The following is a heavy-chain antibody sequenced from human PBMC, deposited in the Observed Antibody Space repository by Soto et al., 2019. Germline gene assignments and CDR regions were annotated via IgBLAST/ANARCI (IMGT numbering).Heavy chain of an antibody. J-gene: IGHJ6*02. D-gene: IGHD6-13*01. CDR2: IYYSGST. Sequence: PSETLSLTCTVSGGSISSGGYYWSWIRQHPGKGLEWIGYIYYSGSTYYNPSLKSRVTISVDTSKNQFSLKLSSVTAADTAVYYCARVETEPGIAAAGYYYYGMDVWGQGTTVTVSS. CDR3: ARVETEPGIAAAGYYYYGMDV. V-gene: IGHV4-31*03. CDR1: GGSISSGGYY.